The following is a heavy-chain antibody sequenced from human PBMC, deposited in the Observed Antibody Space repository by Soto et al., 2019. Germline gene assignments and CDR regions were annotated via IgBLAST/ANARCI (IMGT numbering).Heavy chain of an antibody. J-gene: IGHJ4*02. CDR1: GFTFSTYA. V-gene: IGHV3-23*01. Sequence: LRLSCAASGFTFSTYAMSWVRQAPGKGLEWVSSISVVGTSTYYADSVKGRFTISRDNSKNTVYLQMNGLRAEDTALYYCARKTTLVTPLDYWGQGTLVTVSS. CDR2: ISVVGTST. D-gene: IGHD4-17*01. CDR3: ARKTTLVTPLDY.